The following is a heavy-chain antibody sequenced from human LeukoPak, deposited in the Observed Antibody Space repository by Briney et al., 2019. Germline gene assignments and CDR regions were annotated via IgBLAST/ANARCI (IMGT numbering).Heavy chain of an antibody. CDR2: IYYSGST. V-gene: IGHV4-30-4*01. J-gene: IGHJ4*02. Sequence: SQTLSLTCTVSGGSISSGDYYWSWIRQPPGKGPEWIGYIYYSGSTYYNPSLKSRVTISVDTSKNQFSLKLSSVTAADTAVYYCARAGYYYDSSGYYTLGYFDYWGQGTLVTASS. CDR1: GGSISSGDYY. D-gene: IGHD3-22*01. CDR3: ARAGYYYDSSGYYTLGYFDY.